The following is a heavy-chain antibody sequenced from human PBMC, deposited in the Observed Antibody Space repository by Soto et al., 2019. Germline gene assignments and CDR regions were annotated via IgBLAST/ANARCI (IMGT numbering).Heavy chain of an antibody. J-gene: IGHJ4*02. Sequence: QVQLVESGGGVVQPGRSLRLSCAASGFTFSSYGMHWVRQAPGKGLEWVAVISYDGSNKYYADSVKGRFTISRDNSKNTLYLQMNSLRAEDTAVYYCATSDPYYYDSSGSAFDYWGQGTLVTVSS. D-gene: IGHD3-22*01. V-gene: IGHV3-30*03. CDR1: GFTFSSYG. CDR3: ATSDPYYYDSSGSAFDY. CDR2: ISYDGSNK.